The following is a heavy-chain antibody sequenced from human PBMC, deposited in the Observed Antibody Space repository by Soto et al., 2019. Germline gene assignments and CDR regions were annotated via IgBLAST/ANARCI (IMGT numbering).Heavy chain of an antibody. Sequence: QVQLVQSGAEVKKPGASVKISCKASGYTFTRYTMNWVRQAPGQRLEWMGWINPDNGNTKSSQKFQDRVIITRDTSASTAYMDLSCLRSEDTAVYYCARGIATGQLDPWGQGTLVTSPQ. V-gene: IGHV1-3*01. CDR3: ARGIATGQLDP. J-gene: IGHJ5*02. D-gene: IGHD2-15*01. CDR1: GYTFTRYT. CDR2: INPDNGNT.